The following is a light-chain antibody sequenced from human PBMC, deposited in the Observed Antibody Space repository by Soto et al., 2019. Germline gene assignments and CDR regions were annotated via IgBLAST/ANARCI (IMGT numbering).Light chain of an antibody. Sequence: EIVLTQSPGTLSLSPGERATLSCRASQSVSSSYLAWYQQKPGQAPRLLIYGASSRATGIPDRFSGSGSGTDFTLTISRLEPEEFAVYYCQQYGSSTTFAQGPRLAIK. CDR1: QSVSSSY. V-gene: IGKV3-20*01. J-gene: IGKJ5*01. CDR2: GAS. CDR3: QQYGSSTT.